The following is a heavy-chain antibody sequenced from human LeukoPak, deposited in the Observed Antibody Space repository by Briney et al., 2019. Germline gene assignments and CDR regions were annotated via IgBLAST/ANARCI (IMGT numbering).Heavy chain of an antibody. D-gene: IGHD3-22*01. J-gene: IGHJ4*02. CDR1: GFTFSSYG. CDR3: ARDEYYYDSSGLTRFDY. Sequence: PGGSLRLSCAASGFTFSSYGMHWVRQAPGKGLEWVAVIWYDGSNKYYADSVKGRFTISRDNSKNTLYLQMNSLRAEDTAVYYCARDEYYYDSSGLTRFDYWGQGTLVTVSS. CDR2: IWYDGSNK. V-gene: IGHV3-33*01.